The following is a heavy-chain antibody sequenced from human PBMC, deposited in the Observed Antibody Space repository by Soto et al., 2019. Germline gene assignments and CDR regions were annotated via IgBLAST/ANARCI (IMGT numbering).Heavy chain of an antibody. Sequence: GGSLRLSCAASGFTFSSYGMHWVRQAPGKGLEWVAVISYDGSNKYNADSVKGRFTISRDNSKNTLYLQMNSLRAEDTAVYYCAKIGVSAGLVRFFRGYYYGMDVWGQGTTVTVSS. V-gene: IGHV3-30*18. D-gene: IGHD2-2*01. J-gene: IGHJ6*02. CDR2: ISYDGSNK. CDR3: AKIGVSAGLVRFFRGYYYGMDV. CDR1: GFTFSSYG.